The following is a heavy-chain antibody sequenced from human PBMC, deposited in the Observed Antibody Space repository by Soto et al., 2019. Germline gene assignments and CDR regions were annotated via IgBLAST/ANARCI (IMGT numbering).Heavy chain of an antibody. Sequence: QVQLVQSGAEVKKPGVSVKVSCKTSGYNFSSYAMHWVRQAPGQRLEWMGWIHTANGNTKYSQKFQGRVTITRYTSASADYMELSSLRSEDTAVYFCARNSDKMSTNYFFLSFEIWGQGTMVTVSS. CDR1: GYNFSSYA. J-gene: IGHJ3*02. V-gene: IGHV1-3*04. D-gene: IGHD2-8*01. CDR2: IHTANGNT. CDR3: ARNSDKMSTNYFFLSFEI.